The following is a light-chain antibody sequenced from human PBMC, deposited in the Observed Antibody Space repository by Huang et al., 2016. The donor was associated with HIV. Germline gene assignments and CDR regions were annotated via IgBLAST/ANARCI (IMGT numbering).Light chain of an antibody. CDR3: MQGTHWPPT. V-gene: IGKV2-30*02. J-gene: IGKJ4*01. CDR1: QSLVHRDGNTY. Sequence: DVVMTQIPLSLPVTLGQPASISCRSSQSLVHRDGNTYLNWCHQRPGQSPRRLIYKISNRDSGVPGRFSGSGSGTDFTLRISRVEAEDVGVYYCMQGTHWPPTFGGGTKLEIK. CDR2: KIS.